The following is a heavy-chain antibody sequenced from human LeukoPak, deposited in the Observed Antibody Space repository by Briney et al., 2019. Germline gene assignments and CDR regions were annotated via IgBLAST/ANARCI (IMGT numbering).Heavy chain of an antibody. D-gene: IGHD2-15*01. CDR1: GYTFTSYG. J-gene: IGHJ4*02. CDR3: ATYCSGGSCHDY. V-gene: IGHV1-18*01. CDR2: ISAYNGNT. Sequence: ASVKVSCKASGYTFTSYGISWVRQAPGQGLEWMGWISAYNGNTNYAQKPQGRVTMTTDTSTSTAYMELRSLRSDDTAVYYCATYCSGGSCHDYWGQGTLVTVSS.